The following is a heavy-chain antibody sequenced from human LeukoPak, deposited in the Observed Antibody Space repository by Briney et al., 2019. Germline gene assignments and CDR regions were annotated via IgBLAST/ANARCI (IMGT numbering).Heavy chain of an antibody. J-gene: IGHJ4*02. Sequence: ASVKVSCKASGYTFTSYGISWVRQAPGQGLEWMGWISAYNGNTNYAQKLQGRVTMTTDTSTSTAYMELRSLRSDDTAVYYCARLSVTFGGVIVTPGDYWGQGTLVTVSS. CDR1: GYTFTSYG. CDR2: ISAYNGNT. CDR3: ARLSVTFGGVIVTPGDY. V-gene: IGHV1-18*01. D-gene: IGHD3-16*02.